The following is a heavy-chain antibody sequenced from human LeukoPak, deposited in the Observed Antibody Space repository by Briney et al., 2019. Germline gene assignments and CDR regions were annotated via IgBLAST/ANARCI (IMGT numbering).Heavy chain of an antibody. CDR2: ISSDENNK. J-gene: IGHJ3*02. Sequence: GGSLRLSCAASGFTFSSYDMHWVRHAPGKGLEWVSVISSDENNKYYADSVKGRFTISRDNSKNTLYLQMSSLRPEDTAVYYCAKEGRWLQLGGAFDIWGQGTMVTVSS. CDR1: GFTFSSYD. D-gene: IGHD5-24*01. CDR3: AKEGRWLQLGGAFDI. V-gene: IGHV3-30*18.